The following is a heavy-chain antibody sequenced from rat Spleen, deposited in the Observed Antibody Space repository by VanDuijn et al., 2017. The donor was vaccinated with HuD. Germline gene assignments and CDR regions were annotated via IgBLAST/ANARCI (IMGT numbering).Heavy chain of an antibody. CDR1: GFTFKNYW. J-gene: IGHJ3*01. Sequence: EVQLVESGGGLVQPGRSLKLSCVASGFTFKNYWMTWIRQAPGKGLEWVASITNSAGSTYYPDSLKGRFTISRDTAENTLYLQMGSLKSEDTATYYCTTPIPRGGFAYCCRGTLVTVST. D-gene: IGHD3-1*01. CDR2: ITNSAGST. CDR3: TTPIPRGGFAY. V-gene: IGHV5-31*01.